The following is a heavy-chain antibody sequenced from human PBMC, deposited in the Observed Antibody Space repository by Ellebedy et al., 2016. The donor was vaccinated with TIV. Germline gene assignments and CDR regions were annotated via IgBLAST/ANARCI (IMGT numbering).Heavy chain of an antibody. J-gene: IGHJ6*03. D-gene: IGHD5-18*01. CDR3: ARDGNPRYSYYYMDV. V-gene: IGHV3-74*01. CDR1: GVTFTTYW. CDR2: IDINGRTT. Sequence: GESLKISCAASGVTFTTYWMHWVRQAPGKGLVWVSRIDINGRTTDYADSVRGRFTISRDNAKNTLYLQMNSLRAEDTAVYYCARDGNPRYSYYYMDVWGKGTTVTVSS.